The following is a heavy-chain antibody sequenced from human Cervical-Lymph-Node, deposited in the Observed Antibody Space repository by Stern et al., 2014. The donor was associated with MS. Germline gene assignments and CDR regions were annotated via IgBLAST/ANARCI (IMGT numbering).Heavy chain of an antibody. D-gene: IGHD1-14*01. CDR2: IYPGDSET. J-gene: IGHJ4*02. V-gene: IGHV5-51*01. CDR3: ARQTTAWASDV. CDR1: GYKFSIYW. Sequence: EVQLLESGAELIRPGESLKISCEGSGYKFSIYWIAWVRQMPGKGLEWMGIIYPGDSETRYSPSFQGQVTMSADKSTSTAYLQWSSLNASDTAMYFCARQTTAWASDVWGQGTLVTVSS.